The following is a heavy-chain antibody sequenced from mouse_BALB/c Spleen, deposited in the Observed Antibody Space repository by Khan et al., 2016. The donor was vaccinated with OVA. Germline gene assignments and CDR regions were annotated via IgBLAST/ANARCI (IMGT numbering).Heavy chain of an antibody. J-gene: IGHJ3*01. Sequence: VKLLESGAELARPGASVKMSCKASGYTFTTYTIHWVKQRPGQGLEWIGYIIPSTDYTTSNQKFKDKATLTADKSSITAYMPLSSLTSDDAAVYYCAKEGAYYRSDGWFAYWGQGTLVTVSA. D-gene: IGHD2-14*01. CDR2: IIPSTDYT. V-gene: IGHV1-4*01. CDR1: GYTFTTYT. CDR3: AKEGAYYRSDGWFAY.